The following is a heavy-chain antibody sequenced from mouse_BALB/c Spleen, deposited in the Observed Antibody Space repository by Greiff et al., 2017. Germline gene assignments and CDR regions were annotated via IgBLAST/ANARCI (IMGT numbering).Heavy chain of an antibody. CDR1: GDSITSGY. D-gene: IGHD1-1*01. CDR3: AGVVATPVYWYFDV. J-gene: IGHJ1*01. Sequence: EVHLVESGPSLVKPSQTLSLTCSVTGDSITSGYWNWIRKFPGNKLEYMGYISYSGSTYYNPSLKSRISITRDTSKNQYYLQLNSVTTEDTATYYCAGVVATPVYWYFDVWGAGTTVTVSS. CDR2: ISYSGST. V-gene: IGHV3-8*02.